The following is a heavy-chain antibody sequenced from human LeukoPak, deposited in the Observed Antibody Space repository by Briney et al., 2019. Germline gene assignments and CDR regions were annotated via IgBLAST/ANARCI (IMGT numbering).Heavy chain of an antibody. V-gene: IGHV3-48*03. CDR3: ARYSVGDLLDY. CDR1: GFPFSSYE. CDR2: IDSSGITI. J-gene: IGHJ4*02. D-gene: IGHD4-17*01. Sequence: GGSLRLSCAGSGFPFSSYEMNWLRQAPGKGLEWVSHIDSSGITIYYGDSVKGRFTISRDNAKNSIYLQMDSLRVEDTAIYYCARYSVGDLLDYWGQGTPVTVSP.